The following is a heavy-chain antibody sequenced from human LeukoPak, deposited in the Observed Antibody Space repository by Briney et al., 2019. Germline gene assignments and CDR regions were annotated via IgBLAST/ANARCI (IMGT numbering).Heavy chain of an antibody. CDR3: ARGPYCSGGSCSNYYYGMDV. V-gene: IGHV3-33*07. D-gene: IGHD2-15*01. CDR2: IWYDGSKK. CDR1: GFTFSSHG. Sequence: GRSLRLSCAASGFTFSSHGMYWVRQAPGKGLEWVALIWYDGSKKYYADSVKGRFTISRDNSKNTLYLQMNSLRAEDTAVYYCARGPYCSGGSCSNYYYGMDVWGQGTTVTVSS. J-gene: IGHJ6*02.